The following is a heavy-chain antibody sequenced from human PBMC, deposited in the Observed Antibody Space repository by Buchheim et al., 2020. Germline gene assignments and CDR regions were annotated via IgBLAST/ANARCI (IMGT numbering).Heavy chain of an antibody. D-gene: IGHD3-16*01. CDR3: ARGGRELRDLDY. V-gene: IGHV4-4*02. J-gene: IGHJ4*02. CDR2: IYHSGTT. Sequence: QVQLQESGPGLVKPSGTLSLTCAVSGGSISSAHWWSWVRQPPGKGLEWIGEIYHSGTTNYNPSLKSRVTISLNKSKNQFSPTLISVTAADTAVYYCARGGRELRDLDYWGQGTL. CDR1: GGSISSAHW.